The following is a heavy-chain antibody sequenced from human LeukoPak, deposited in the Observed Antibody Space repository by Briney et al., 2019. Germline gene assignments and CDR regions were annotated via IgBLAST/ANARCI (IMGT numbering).Heavy chain of an antibody. CDR1: GYSFTNYS. J-gene: IGHJ6*02. V-gene: IGHV5-10-1*01. CDR2: IDPSDSYT. Sequence: GESLNISCKGSGYSFTNYSIIWVRQMPGKGLEWMGRIDPSDSYTNYSPSFKGHVTISADKSIRTAYLRWSSLKASDTAMYYCAREGYYYYNMDVWGQGTTVTVSS. CDR3: AREGYYYYNMDV.